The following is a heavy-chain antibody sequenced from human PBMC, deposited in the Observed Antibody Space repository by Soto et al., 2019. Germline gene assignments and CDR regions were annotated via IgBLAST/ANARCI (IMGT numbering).Heavy chain of an antibody. CDR2: ISAYNGNI. V-gene: IGHV1-18*01. CDR3: ASSYCGGNGSSNLPLDYYYYGMDV. D-gene: IGHD2-21*02. J-gene: IGHJ6*02. CDR1: GYTFTNYG. Sequence: QVQLVQSGAEVKKPGASVKVSCKASGYTFTNYGISWVRQAPGQGLERMGWISAYNGNINYAQKLQGRVTMTTDTSTSTAYMELRSLRSDDTSMYYCASSYCGGNGSSNLPLDYYYYGMDVWGQGTTVTVSS.